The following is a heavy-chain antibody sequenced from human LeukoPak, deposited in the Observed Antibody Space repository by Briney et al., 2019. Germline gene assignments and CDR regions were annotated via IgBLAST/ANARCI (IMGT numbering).Heavy chain of an antibody. CDR1: GFTFSTYS. V-gene: IGHV3-23*01. J-gene: IGHJ4*02. Sequence: PGGSLRLSRAASGFTFSTYSMTWVRQAPGKGLEWVSAISGSGVRTQYADSVKGRFTLSRDNSKNTLYLQLNSLRGEDTAAYYCAKTLNDYSDHIDYWGEATGVTVSS. CDR2: ISGSGVRT. CDR3: AKTLNDYSDHIDY. D-gene: IGHD4-17*01.